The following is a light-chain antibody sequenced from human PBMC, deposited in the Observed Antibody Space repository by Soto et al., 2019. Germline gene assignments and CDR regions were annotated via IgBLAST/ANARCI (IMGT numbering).Light chain of an antibody. CDR3: QEYGSSPRLT. CDR1: QSVSSTY. CDR2: AAS. J-gene: IGKJ4*01. V-gene: IGKV3-20*01. Sequence: EIVLTQSPGTLSLSPGERATLSCRASQSVSSTYLAWYQQKPGQGPRLLIYAASSRATGIPDRFSGSGSGTDFTLTISRLEPEDFAVSYCQEYGSSPRLTFGGGTKVEIK.